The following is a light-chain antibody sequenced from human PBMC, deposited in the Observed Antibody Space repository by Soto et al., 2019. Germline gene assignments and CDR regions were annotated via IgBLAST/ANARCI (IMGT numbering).Light chain of an antibody. CDR1: SSDVGGYNY. V-gene: IGLV2-14*01. CDR2: EVS. J-gene: IGLJ1*01. CDR3: TSYASSSTYV. Sequence: QSVLTQPASAPGSPGQSITISCTGTSSDVGGYNYVSWYQQHPGKAPKLMIYEVSNRPSGVSNRFSGSKSGNTASLTVSGLQAEDEADYYCTSYASSSTYVFGTGTKVTVL.